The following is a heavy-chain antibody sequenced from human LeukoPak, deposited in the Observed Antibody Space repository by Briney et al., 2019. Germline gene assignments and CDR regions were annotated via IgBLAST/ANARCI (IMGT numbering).Heavy chain of an antibody. J-gene: IGHJ3*02. V-gene: IGHV1-18*01. D-gene: IGHD1-1*01. Sequence: ASVKVSCKASGYTFTSYGISWVRQAPGQGLEWMGWISAYNGNTNYAQKLQGRVTMTTDTSTSTAYTELRSLRSDDTAVYYCARELERPGRNAFDIWGQGTMVTVSS. CDR1: GYTFTSYG. CDR3: ARELERPGRNAFDI. CDR2: ISAYNGNT.